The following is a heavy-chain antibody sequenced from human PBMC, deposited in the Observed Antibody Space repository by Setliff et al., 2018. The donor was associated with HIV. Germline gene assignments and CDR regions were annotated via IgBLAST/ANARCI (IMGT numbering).Heavy chain of an antibody. D-gene: IGHD1-26*01. J-gene: IGHJ4*02. CDR3: ARGSGSYWGY. CDR1: GYTFSDYY. V-gene: IGHV1-69-2*01. Sequence: GASVKVSCKASGYTFSDYYMHWVQQAPGKGLEWMGRVDPEDGETIYAQKFQGRVTMTEDTSTDTAYMELRSLRSEDTAVYYCARGSGSYWGYWGQGTLVTVSS. CDR2: VDPEDGET.